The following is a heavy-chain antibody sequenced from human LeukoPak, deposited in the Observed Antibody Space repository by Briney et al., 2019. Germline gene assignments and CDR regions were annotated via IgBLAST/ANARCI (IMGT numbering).Heavy chain of an antibody. Sequence: GGSLRLSCAVSGXTFSNYWMHWVRQAPGKGLVWVSRINGDGTVTFYADSVKGRFTISRDNAKNTLSLQMNSLRAEDTAVYYCTPGGGRGTLVTVSS. V-gene: IGHV3-74*01. CDR1: GXTFSNYW. J-gene: IGHJ4*02. CDR2: INGDGTVT. D-gene: IGHD3-10*01. CDR3: TPG.